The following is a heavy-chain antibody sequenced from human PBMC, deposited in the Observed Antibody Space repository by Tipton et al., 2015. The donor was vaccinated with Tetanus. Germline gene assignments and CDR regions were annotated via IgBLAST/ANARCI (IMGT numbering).Heavy chain of an antibody. CDR1: GGSISSSRYY. CDR2: IYYDGSA. V-gene: IGHV4-39*07. CDR3: ARGSSVWSWYMQH. Sequence: TLSLTCTVSGGSISSSRYYWGWIRQPPGKGLEWFGSIYYDGSAYYNPSLKSRVTISLDTSKNQFSLKLSSVTPADTAVYYCARGSSVWSWYMQHWGQGTLVTVSS. D-gene: IGHD2-2*01. J-gene: IGHJ1*01.